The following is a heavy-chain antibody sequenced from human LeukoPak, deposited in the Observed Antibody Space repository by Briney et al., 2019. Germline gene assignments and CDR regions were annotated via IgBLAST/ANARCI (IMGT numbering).Heavy chain of an antibody. J-gene: IGHJ4*02. Sequence: GASVKVSCKASGYIFSNYAISWVRQAPGQGVEWMGWISAYTGNTNYAQKLQGRVTMTTDTSTSTAYMELRSLRSDDTAVYYCAREPYSSGWYYYFDYWGQGTLVTVSS. D-gene: IGHD6-19*01. CDR2: ISAYTGNT. CDR3: AREPYSSGWYYYFDY. V-gene: IGHV1-18*01. CDR1: GYIFSNYA.